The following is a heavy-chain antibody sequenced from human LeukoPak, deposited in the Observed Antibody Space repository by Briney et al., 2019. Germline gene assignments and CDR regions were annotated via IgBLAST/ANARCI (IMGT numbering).Heavy chain of an antibody. D-gene: IGHD3-10*01. J-gene: IGHJ4*02. Sequence: GGSLRLSCAASGFTFSSYWMHWVRQAPGKGLVWVSRINSDGSSTSYADSVKGRSTISRDNAKNTLYLQMNSLRAEDTAVYYCARGWFGELYPIDYWGQGTLVTVSS. CDR1: GFTFSSYW. CDR3: ARGWFGELYPIDY. V-gene: IGHV3-74*01. CDR2: INSDGSST.